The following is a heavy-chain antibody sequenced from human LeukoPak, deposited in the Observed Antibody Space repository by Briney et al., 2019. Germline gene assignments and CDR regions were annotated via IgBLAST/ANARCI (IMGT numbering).Heavy chain of an antibody. J-gene: IGHJ4*02. CDR2: IYYSGST. CDR3: ARGLAAMASYYFDY. D-gene: IGHD5-18*01. CDR1: GGSISSYY. Sequence: SETLSLTCTVSGGSISSYYWSWIRQPPGKGLEWIGCIYYSGSTNYNPSLKSRVTISVDTSKNQFSLKLSSMTAADTAVYYCARGLAAMASYYFDYWGQGTLVTVSS. V-gene: IGHV4-59*01.